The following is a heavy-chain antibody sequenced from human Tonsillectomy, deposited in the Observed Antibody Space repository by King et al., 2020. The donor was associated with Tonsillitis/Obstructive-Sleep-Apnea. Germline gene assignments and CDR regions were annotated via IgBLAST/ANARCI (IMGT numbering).Heavy chain of an antibody. CDR3: ARDYDYVRGKYHYDAFDI. CDR2: IKEDGSEK. D-gene: IGHD3-16*02. Sequence: VQLVESGGGLVQPGGSLRLSCAASGFTFSSNWMTWVRQAPGKGLEWVANIKEDGSEKYYVDSVKGRFTISRDNAKNSLYLQMNSLRAEDTAVYSCARDYDYVRGKYHYDAFDIWGQGTMVTVSS. J-gene: IGHJ3*02. CDR1: GFTFSSNW. V-gene: IGHV3-7*01.